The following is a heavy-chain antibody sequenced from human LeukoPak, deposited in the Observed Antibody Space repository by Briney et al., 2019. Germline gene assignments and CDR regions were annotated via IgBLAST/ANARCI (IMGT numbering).Heavy chain of an antibody. Sequence: SKTLSLTCAVYGGSFSGYYWSWIRQPPGKGLEWIGEINHSGSTNYNPSLKSRVTISVDTSKNQFSLKLSSVTAADTAVYYCARVPRRLAGTRAFDIWGQGTMVTVSS. V-gene: IGHV4-34*01. J-gene: IGHJ3*02. CDR2: INHSGST. CDR1: GGSFSGYY. CDR3: ARVPRRLAGTRAFDI. D-gene: IGHD6-19*01.